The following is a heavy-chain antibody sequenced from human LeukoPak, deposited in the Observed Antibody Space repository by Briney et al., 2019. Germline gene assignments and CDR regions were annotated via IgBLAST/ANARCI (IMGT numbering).Heavy chain of an antibody. D-gene: IGHD3-10*01. V-gene: IGHV4-34*01. CDR2: INHSGST. CDR3: ATPAYYYGSGSYYNVAFDI. J-gene: IGHJ3*02. CDR1: GGSFSGYY. Sequence: PSETLSLTCAVYGGSFSGYYWSWIRQPPGKGLEWIGEINHSGSTNYNPSLKSRVTISVDTSKNQFSLKLSSVTAADTAVYYCATPAYYYGSGSYYNVAFDIWGQGTMVTVSS.